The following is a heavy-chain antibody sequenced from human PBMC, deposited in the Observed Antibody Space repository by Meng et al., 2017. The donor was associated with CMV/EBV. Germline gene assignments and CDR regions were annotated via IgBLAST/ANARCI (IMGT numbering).Heavy chain of an antibody. CDR1: GGTFSSYT. Sequence: SVKVSCKASGGTFSSYTISWVRQAPGQGLEWMGGIIPIFGTANYAQKFQGRVTITTDESTSTAYMELSSLRSEDTAVYYCAREPYSGSYYYYYGMDVWGQGTTVTVSS. J-gene: IGHJ6*02. CDR3: AREPYSGSYYYYYGMDV. D-gene: IGHD1-26*01. CDR2: IIPIFGTA. V-gene: IGHV1-69*05.